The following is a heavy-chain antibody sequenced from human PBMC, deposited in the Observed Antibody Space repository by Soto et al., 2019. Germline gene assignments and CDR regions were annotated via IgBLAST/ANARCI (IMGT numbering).Heavy chain of an antibody. D-gene: IGHD3-3*01. J-gene: IGHJ5*02. CDR2: IYYSGST. V-gene: IGHV4-39*01. Sequence: QLQLQESGPGLVKPSETLSLTCTVSGGSISSSSYYWGWIRQPPGKGLEWIGSIYYSGSTYYNPSLTSRVTISVDTSKNQFSLKLSSVTAADTDVYYCARHIWSAALNWLAPWGQGTLVTVSS. CDR3: ARHIWSAALNWLAP. CDR1: GGSISSSSYY.